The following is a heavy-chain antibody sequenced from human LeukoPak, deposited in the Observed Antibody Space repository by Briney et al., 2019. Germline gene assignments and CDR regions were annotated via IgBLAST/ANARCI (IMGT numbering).Heavy chain of an antibody. V-gene: IGHV4-39*07. CDR3: ARAARAVPGTCNWFDP. Sequence: PSETLSLTCTVSGGSISSSSYYWGWIRQPPGKGLEWIGYIYYSGSTYYNPSLKSRVTISVDTSKRQFSLKLSSVTAADTAVYYCARAARAVPGTCNWFDPWGQGTLVTVSS. D-gene: IGHD6-13*01. J-gene: IGHJ5*02. CDR1: GGSISSSSYY. CDR2: IYYSGST.